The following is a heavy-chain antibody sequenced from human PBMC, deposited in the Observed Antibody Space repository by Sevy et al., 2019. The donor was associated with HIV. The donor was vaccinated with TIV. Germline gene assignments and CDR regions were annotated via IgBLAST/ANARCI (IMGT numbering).Heavy chain of an antibody. Sequence: SETLSLTCTVSGGSISSYYWSWIRQPPGKGLEWIGYIYYSGSINYDLSLKRRVTISVDTSKNQFSLKLSSVTAADTAVYYCARGSPWGNDFWSGYYETYYYYGMDVWGHGTTVTVSS. CDR1: GGSISSYY. CDR3: ARGSPWGNDFWSGYYETYYYYGMDV. J-gene: IGHJ6*02. V-gene: IGHV4-59*01. D-gene: IGHD3-3*01. CDR2: IYYSGSI.